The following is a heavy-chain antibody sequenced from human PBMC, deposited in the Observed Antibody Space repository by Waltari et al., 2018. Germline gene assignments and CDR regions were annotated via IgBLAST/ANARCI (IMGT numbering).Heavy chain of an antibody. CDR3: AKRAYDSSGPLDY. D-gene: IGHD3-22*01. V-gene: IGHV3-9*01. Sequence: EVQLVESGGGLVQPGRSLRLSCAASGFTFDAYAMHWVRQAPGKGLEWVSGMSWNSGSIGYADSVKGRFTISRDNAKNSLYLQMNSLRAEDTALYYCAKRAYDSSGPLDYWGQGTLVTVSS. CDR2: MSWNSGSI. J-gene: IGHJ4*02. CDR1: GFTFDAYA.